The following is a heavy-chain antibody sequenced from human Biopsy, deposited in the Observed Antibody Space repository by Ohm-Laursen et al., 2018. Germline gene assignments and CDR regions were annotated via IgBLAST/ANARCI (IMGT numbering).Heavy chain of an antibody. Sequence: SLRLSCAASGFTFRTYGMHWVRLAPDKGLEWVAVISYDQITKHYADSVRGRFTISRDNSKNTLYLQVNSLRAEDTAVYYCAKDLSVYYYYGIDVWGQGTTVTVSS. CDR1: GFTFRTYG. CDR2: ISYDQITK. V-gene: IGHV3-30*18. J-gene: IGHJ6*02. CDR3: AKDLSVYYYYGIDV. D-gene: IGHD5/OR15-5a*01.